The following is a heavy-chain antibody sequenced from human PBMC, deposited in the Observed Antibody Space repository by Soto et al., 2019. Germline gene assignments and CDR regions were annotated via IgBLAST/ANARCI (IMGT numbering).Heavy chain of an antibody. J-gene: IGHJ5*02. D-gene: IGHD3-3*01. CDR3: ARDSYYDFWSGYYTVRWFDP. CDR2: ISAYNGNT. V-gene: IGHV1-18*01. Sequence: ASVKVSCKASGYTFTSYGISWVRQAPGQGLEWMGWISAYNGNTNYAQKLQGRVTMTTDTSTSTAYMELRSLRSDDTAVYYCARDSYYDFWSGYYTVRWFDPWGQGTQVTVSS. CDR1: GYTFTSYG.